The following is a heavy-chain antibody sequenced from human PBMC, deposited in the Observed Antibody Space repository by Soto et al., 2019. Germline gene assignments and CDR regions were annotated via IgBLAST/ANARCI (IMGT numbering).Heavy chain of an antibody. Sequence: PGGSLRLSCAASGFTFSSYGMHWVRQAPGKGLEWVAVISYDGSNKYYADSVKGRFTISRDNSKNTLYLQMNSLRAEDTAVYYCAKFGEGEGPAIFDYWGQGTLVTVSS. CDR1: GFTFSSYG. J-gene: IGHJ4*02. CDR2: ISYDGSNK. V-gene: IGHV3-30*18. D-gene: IGHD3-3*01. CDR3: AKFGEGEGPAIFDY.